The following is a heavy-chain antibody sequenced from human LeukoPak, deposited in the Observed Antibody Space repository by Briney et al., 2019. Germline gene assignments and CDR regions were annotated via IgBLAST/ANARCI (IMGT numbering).Heavy chain of an antibody. J-gene: IGHJ4*02. Sequence: GGSLRLSCAASGFTFSSYAMHWVRQAPGKGLEWVAVISYDGSNKYYADSVKGRFTISRDNSKNTLYLQMNSLRAEDTAVYYCARARSVGYWGQGTLVTVSS. V-gene: IGHV3-30-3*01. CDR3: ARARSVGY. CDR1: GFTFSSYA. CDR2: ISYDGSNK. D-gene: IGHD1-26*01.